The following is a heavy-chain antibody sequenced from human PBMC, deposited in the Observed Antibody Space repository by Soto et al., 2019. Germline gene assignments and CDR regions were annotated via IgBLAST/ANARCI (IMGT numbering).Heavy chain of an antibody. D-gene: IGHD2-2*03. V-gene: IGHV4-39*01. CDR1: GGSISSSSYY. CDR3: ASFGYCSSTSCQHMDPKNY. J-gene: IGHJ4*02. Sequence: QLQLQESGPGLVKPSETLSLTCTVSGGSISSSSYYWGWIRQPPGKGLEWIGSIYYSGSTYYNPSLKSRVTISVDTSKNQFSLKLSSVTAADTAVYYCASFGYCSSTSCQHMDPKNYWGQGTLVTVSS. CDR2: IYYSGST.